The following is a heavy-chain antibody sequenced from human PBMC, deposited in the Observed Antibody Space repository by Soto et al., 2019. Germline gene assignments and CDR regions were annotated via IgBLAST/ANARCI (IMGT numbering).Heavy chain of an antibody. CDR2: TDYSGNT. V-gene: IGHV4-59*08. CDR3: ARAVGDPLYYLDY. CDR1: SDSISSYY. D-gene: IGHD6-19*01. J-gene: IGHJ4*02. Sequence: SETLSLTCTVSSDSISSYYWIWIRQSPGKGLEWIGYTDYSGNTNYNPSLKSRVTISGDTSKNQFSLRLSSVTAADTAVYYCARAVGDPLYYLDYWGQGTLVTVAS.